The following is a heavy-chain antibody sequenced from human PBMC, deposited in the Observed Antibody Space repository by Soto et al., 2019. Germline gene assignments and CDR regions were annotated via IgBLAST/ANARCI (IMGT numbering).Heavy chain of an antibody. J-gene: IGHJ4*02. CDR2: ISAHNGNT. Sequence: ASVKVSCKTSGYIFTSYGISWSRQAPGQGLQWMGWISAHNGNTNYAQKFQGRVTMTTDSSTSTAYLELRSLRSDDTAVYFCARARTRYFDYWGQGTPVTVSS. CDR1: GYIFTSYG. CDR3: ARARTRYFDY. D-gene: IGHD1-20*01. V-gene: IGHV1-18*04.